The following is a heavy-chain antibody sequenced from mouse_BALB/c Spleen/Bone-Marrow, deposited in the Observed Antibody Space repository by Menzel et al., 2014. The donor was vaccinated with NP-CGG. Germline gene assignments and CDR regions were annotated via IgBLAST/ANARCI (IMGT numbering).Heavy chain of an antibody. CDR2: ISSGGSYT. V-gene: IGHV5-6-4*01. D-gene: IGHD4-1*01. CDR3: TREDTNWDFDY. Sequence: EVMLVESGGGLVKPGGSLKLSCAASGFTFSSYTMSWVRQTPEKRLEWVATISSGGSYTYYPDSVKGRFTISRDNAKNTLYLQMSSLKPEDTAMYYCTREDTNWDFDYWGQGTTLTVSS. J-gene: IGHJ2*01. CDR1: GFTFSSYT.